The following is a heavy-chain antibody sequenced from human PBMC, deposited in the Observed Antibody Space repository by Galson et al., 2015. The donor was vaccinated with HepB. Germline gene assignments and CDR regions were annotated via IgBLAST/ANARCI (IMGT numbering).Heavy chain of an antibody. Sequence: SLRLSCAASGFTFSSYSMNWVRQAPGKGLEWVSSISSSSSYIYYADSVKGRFTISRDNAKNSLYLQMNSLRAEDTAVYYCAREDCSSTSCYIDYWGQGTLVTVSS. V-gene: IGHV3-21*01. J-gene: IGHJ4*02. D-gene: IGHD2-2*02. CDR3: AREDCSSTSCYIDY. CDR1: GFTFSSYS. CDR2: ISSSSSYI.